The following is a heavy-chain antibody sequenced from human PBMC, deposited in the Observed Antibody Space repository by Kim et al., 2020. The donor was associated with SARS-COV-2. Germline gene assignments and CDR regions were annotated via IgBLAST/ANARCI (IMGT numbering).Heavy chain of an antibody. Sequence: SETLSLTCTVSGGSISSSNYYWGWIRQPPGKGLEWIGNIYYSGSTYYNSSLKSRVTISVDTSKNQFSLKLTSVTAADTALYYCARHINCSGGNCYSGAFDPCGQGTLVTVSS. J-gene: IGHJ5*02. CDR1: GGSISSSNYY. V-gene: IGHV4-39*01. CDR3: ARHINCSGGNCYSGAFDP. CDR2: IYYSGST. D-gene: IGHD2-15*01.